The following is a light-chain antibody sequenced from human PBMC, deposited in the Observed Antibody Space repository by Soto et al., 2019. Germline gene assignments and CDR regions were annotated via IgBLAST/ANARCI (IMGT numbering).Light chain of an antibody. CDR3: QQYNNWPRT. Sequence: EIVITQSPATLSVSPGERATLSCRASQNVNNNFAWYQQKSGQSPRLLIYGASTRATGIPARFSGSGSGTEFTLNISSFQSEDFALYHCQQYNNWPRTFGQGTKVEIK. CDR2: GAS. V-gene: IGKV3-15*01. CDR1: QNVNNN. J-gene: IGKJ1*01.